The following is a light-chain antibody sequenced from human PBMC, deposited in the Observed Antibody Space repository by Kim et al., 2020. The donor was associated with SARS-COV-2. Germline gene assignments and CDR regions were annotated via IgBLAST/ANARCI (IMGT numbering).Light chain of an antibody. CDR1: NSNIGTNY. CDR2: RDD. Sequence: PGQGVPLPCPGSNSNIGTNYVYWYQQLPGTAPTLLIYRDDQRAPGVPDRFSGSKSGTSASLAISGLRSEDEADYYCAALDASLSGLFGGGTQLTVL. CDR3: AALDASLSGL. J-gene: IGLJ3*02. V-gene: IGLV1-47*01.